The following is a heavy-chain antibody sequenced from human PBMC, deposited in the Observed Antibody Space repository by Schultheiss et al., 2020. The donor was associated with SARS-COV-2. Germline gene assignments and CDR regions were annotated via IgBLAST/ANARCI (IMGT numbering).Heavy chain of an antibody. CDR2: IIPIFGTA. Sequence: SVKVSCKASGGTFSSYAISWVRQAPGQGLEWMGGIIPIFGTANYAQKFQGRVTITADESTSTAYMELSSLRAEDTAVYYCARDLIAAAGYYYYYGMDVWGQGTTVTVSS. J-gene: IGHJ6*02. V-gene: IGHV1-69*13. CDR1: GGTFSSYA. CDR3: ARDLIAAAGYYYYYGMDV. D-gene: IGHD6-13*01.